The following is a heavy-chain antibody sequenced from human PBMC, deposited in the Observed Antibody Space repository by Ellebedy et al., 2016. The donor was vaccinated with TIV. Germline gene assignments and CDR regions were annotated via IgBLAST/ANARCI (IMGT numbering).Heavy chain of an antibody. CDR3: ATDGSYGDHPSPAHAFVF. CDR2: INQDGSDK. Sequence: GGSLRLSCAAYGFSFRSYWMSWVRQAPGKGLEWVANINQDGSDKYYVDSVKGRFTISRANAKSSLYLQMDSVRAEDTAVYYWATDGSYGDHPSPAHAFVFWGQGTTVTVSS. CDR1: GFSFRSYW. J-gene: IGHJ3*01. D-gene: IGHD1-26*01. V-gene: IGHV3-7*01.